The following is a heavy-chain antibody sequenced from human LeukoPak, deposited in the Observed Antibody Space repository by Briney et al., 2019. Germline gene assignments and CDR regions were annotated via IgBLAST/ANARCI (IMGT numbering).Heavy chain of an antibody. CDR1: GYSFTSHW. CDR3: ARQWGMTTEYDY. J-gene: IGHJ4*02. Sequence: AGESPKISCQGSGYSFTSHWIGWVRQMPGKGLEWMGIIYPGDSDTRYSPSFQGQVTISADKSISTAYLQWSSLKASDTAMYYCARQWGMTTEYDYWGQGTLVTVSS. D-gene: IGHD4-17*01. CDR2: IYPGDSDT. V-gene: IGHV5-51*01.